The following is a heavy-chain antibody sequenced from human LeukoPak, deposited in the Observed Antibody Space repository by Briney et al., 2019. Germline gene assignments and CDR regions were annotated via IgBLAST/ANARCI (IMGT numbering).Heavy chain of an antibody. CDR1: GYTFTSYE. CDR3: ARAADIVATYYYYYYMDV. D-gene: IGHD5-12*01. CDR2: MNPNSGNT. J-gene: IGHJ6*03. V-gene: IGHV1-8*01. Sequence: ASVKVSCKASGYTFTSYEINWVRQATGQGLEWMGWMNPNSGNTGYAQKFQGRVTMTRNTSISTAYMELSSLRSEDTAVYYCARAADIVATYYYYYYMDVWGKGTTVTVSS.